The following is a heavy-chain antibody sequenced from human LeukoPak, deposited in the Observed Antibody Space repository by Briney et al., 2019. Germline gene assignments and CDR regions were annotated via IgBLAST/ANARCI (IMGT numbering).Heavy chain of an antibody. D-gene: IGHD3-10*01. CDR3: ATHTYYYSSGSFAY. CDR1: GYTLTSYD. J-gene: IGHJ4*02. CDR2: MNPSSGNT. V-gene: IGHV1-8*01. Sequence: ASVKVSCKASGYTLTSYDINWVRQATGQGPEWMGWMNPSSGNTGYAQRFQGRVSMTRDTSTNTAYLELSSLRSEDTAVYYCATHTYYYSSGSFAYWGQGTLVTVSS.